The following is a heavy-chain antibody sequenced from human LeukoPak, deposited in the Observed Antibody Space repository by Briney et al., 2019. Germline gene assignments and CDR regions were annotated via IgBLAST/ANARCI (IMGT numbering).Heavy chain of an antibody. Sequence: SETLSLTCAVYGGSFSGYYWSWLRQPPGKGLEWIGEINHSGRTNYNTSLKSRVNISVEKSKNQFTLKKNYRAAADTAVYYCARAFRYCSSTSCYYLGPAKAYIWFDPWGQGTLVTVSS. CDR1: GGSFSGYY. V-gene: IGHV4-34*01. CDR2: INHSGRT. J-gene: IGHJ5*02. D-gene: IGHD2-2*01. CDR3: ARAFRYCSSTSCYYLGPAKAYIWFDP.